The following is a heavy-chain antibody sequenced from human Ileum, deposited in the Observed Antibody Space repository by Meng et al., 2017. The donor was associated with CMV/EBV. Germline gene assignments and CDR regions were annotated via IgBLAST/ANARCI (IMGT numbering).Heavy chain of an antibody. D-gene: IGHD2-15*01. CDR3: VRQVVAASFDY. Sequence: QGQLQESGPGLVKPSPSLSLTCTVPGGSISSGNYHWSWIRQPPGRGLEWIGYIYYSGSPYYKPSLKSRVTISLDTSKNQFSLNLRSVTATDSAVYYCVRQVVAASFDYWGQGALVTVSS. CDR1: GGSISSGNYH. CDR2: IYYSGSP. J-gene: IGHJ4*02. V-gene: IGHV4-30-4*08.